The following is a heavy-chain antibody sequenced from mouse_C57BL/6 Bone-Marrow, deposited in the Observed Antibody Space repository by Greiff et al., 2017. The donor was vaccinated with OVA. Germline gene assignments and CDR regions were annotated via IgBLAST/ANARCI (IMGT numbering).Heavy chain of an antibody. CDR3: ARGEDGYYVRYFDV. Sequence: VQLQQPGAELVKPGASVKLSCKASGYTFTSYWMHWVKQRPGQGLEWIGMIHPNSGSTNYNEKFKSKATLTVDKSSSTAYMQLSSLTSEDSAVYYCARGEDGYYVRYFDVWGTGTTVTVSS. D-gene: IGHD2-3*01. CDR2: IHPNSGST. CDR1: GYTFTSYW. V-gene: IGHV1-64*01. J-gene: IGHJ1*03.